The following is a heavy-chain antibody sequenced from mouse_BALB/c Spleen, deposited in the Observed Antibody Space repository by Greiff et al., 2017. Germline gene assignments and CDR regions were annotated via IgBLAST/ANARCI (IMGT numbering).Heavy chain of an antibody. CDR3: ARVYYRYDWFAY. V-gene: IGHV2-9*02. D-gene: IGHD2-14*01. Sequence: QVQLKQSGPGLVAPSQSLSITCTVSGFSLTSYGVHWVRQPPGKGLEWLGVIWAGGSTNYNSALMSRLSISKDNSKSQVFLKMNSLQTDDTAMYYCARVYYRYDWFAYWGQGTLVTVSA. CDR2: IWAGGST. J-gene: IGHJ3*01. CDR1: GFSLTSYG.